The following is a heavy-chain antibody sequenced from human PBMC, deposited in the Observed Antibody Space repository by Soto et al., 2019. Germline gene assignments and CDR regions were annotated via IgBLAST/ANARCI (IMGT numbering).Heavy chain of an antibody. CDR1: GGSISSYY. Sequence: PSETLSHTCTGSGGSISSYYWSWIRQPPGKGLEWIGYIYYSGSTNYNPSLKSRVTISVDTSKNQFSLKLSSVTAADSAVYYCARDGGWLQPFDYWGQGTLVTVSS. CDR2: IYYSGST. J-gene: IGHJ4*02. CDR3: ARDGGWLQPFDY. V-gene: IGHV4-59*01. D-gene: IGHD5-12*01.